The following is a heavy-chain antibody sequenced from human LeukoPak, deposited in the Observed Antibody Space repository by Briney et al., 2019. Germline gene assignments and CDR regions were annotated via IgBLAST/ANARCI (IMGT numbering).Heavy chain of an antibody. CDR3: ARRYKSWIAAFDY. V-gene: IGHV4-39*01. J-gene: IGHJ4*03. D-gene: IGHD6-13*01. CDR1: GGSISSSSYY. Sequence: PSETLSLTCTVSGGSISSSSYYWGWIRQPPGKGLEWIGSIYYSGSTYYNPSLKSRVTISVDTSKNQFSLKLSSVTAADTAVYYCARRYKSWIAAFDYWGQGTTVTVSS. CDR2: IYYSGST.